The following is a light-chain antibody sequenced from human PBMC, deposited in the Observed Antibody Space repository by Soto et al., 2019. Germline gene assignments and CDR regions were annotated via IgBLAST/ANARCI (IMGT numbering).Light chain of an antibody. J-gene: IGKJ1*01. CDR3: QEYNSWSGT. CDR2: DAF. Sequence: EIEMTQSPATLSVSPGEGVTLSCRASQNITNNLAWYQQKPGQAPRLLIYDAFTRATGVPARFSGSGSGTEFTLTISSLQSEDFVVYYCQEYNSWSGTFGQGTKVEIK. V-gene: IGKV3-15*01. CDR1: QNITNN.